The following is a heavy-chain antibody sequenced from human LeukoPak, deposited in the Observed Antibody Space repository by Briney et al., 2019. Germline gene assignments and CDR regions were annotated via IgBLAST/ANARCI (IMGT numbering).Heavy chain of an antibody. J-gene: IGHJ4*02. V-gene: IGHV1-24*01. CDR2: FDPEDGET. CDR1: GYTLTELS. CDR3: ATRSLWSRRFDY. Sequence: GASVKVSCKVSGYTLTELSMHWVRQAPGKGLEWMGGFDPEDGETIYAQKFQGRVTMTEDTSTDTAYMGLSSLRSEDTAVYYCATRSLWSRRFDYWGQGTLVTVSS. D-gene: IGHD3-10*01.